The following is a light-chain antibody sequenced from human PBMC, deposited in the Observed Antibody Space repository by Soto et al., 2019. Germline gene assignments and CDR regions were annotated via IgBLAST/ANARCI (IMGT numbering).Light chain of an antibody. CDR2: GAS. Sequence: EMVLTQSPGTLSLSPGERATLSCRASQRVDDSHLAWYQLRPGQAPRLLIYGASTRAAGIPASFSGSGSGTEFTLTISSLQSEDFGVYYCQQRSNWPPITFGQGTRLEIK. J-gene: IGKJ5*01. V-gene: IGKV3-15*01. CDR1: QRVDDSH. CDR3: QQRSNWPPIT.